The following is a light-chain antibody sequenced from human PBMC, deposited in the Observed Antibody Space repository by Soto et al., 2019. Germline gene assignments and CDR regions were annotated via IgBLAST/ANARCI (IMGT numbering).Light chain of an antibody. Sequence: EIVLTQSPGTLSLGPGERATLSCRASQSGSSSYLAWYQQKPGQAPRLLIYGASSRATGIPDRFSGSGSGTDFTLTISRLEPEDFAVYYCQQYGSSFTWTFGQGTKVDIK. J-gene: IGKJ1*01. CDR2: GAS. CDR3: QQYGSSFTWT. V-gene: IGKV3-20*01. CDR1: QSGSSSY.